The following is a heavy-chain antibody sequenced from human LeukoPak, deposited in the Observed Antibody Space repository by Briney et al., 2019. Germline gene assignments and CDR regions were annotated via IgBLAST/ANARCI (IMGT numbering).Heavy chain of an antibody. Sequence: GGSLRLSCAASGFTFSSYEMNWVRQAPGKGLEWVLYISSSGSTIYYADSVKGRFTISRDNAKNSLFLQMNSLRAEDTAVYYCARRRGGWFDPWGQGTLVTVSS. D-gene: IGHD3-10*01. J-gene: IGHJ5*02. V-gene: IGHV3-48*03. CDR2: ISSSGSTI. CDR1: GFTFSSYE. CDR3: ARRRGGWFDP.